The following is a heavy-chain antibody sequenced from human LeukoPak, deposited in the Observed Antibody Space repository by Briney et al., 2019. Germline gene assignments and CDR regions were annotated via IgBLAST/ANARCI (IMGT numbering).Heavy chain of an antibody. V-gene: IGHV5-51*01. CDR2: IYPGDSDT. Sequence: GESLKISCKGSGYSFTSYWIGWVRQMPGKGLEWMGIIYPGDSDTRYSPSFQGQVTISADKSISTAYLQWSSLKASDTAMYYCARPVVGATRSLCYFDYWGQGTLVTVSS. D-gene: IGHD1-26*01. CDR1: GYSFTSYW. J-gene: IGHJ4*02. CDR3: ARPVVGATRSLCYFDY.